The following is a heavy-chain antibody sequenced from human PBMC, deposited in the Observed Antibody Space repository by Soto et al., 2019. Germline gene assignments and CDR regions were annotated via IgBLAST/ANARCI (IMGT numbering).Heavy chain of an antibody. D-gene: IGHD3-10*01. CDR3: ARPLYFYGSGSYPWFDP. CDR1: GGSISCSNYY. CDR2: IYYSGDT. V-gene: IGHV4-39*01. Sequence: LETLSLTCTVSGGSISCSNYYWGWIRQPPGKGLEWIATIYYSGDTYYNPSLKSRVTISVDTSKNQFSLKLGSVTAADTAVYYCARPLYFYGSGSYPWFDPWGQGTLVTVSS. J-gene: IGHJ5*02.